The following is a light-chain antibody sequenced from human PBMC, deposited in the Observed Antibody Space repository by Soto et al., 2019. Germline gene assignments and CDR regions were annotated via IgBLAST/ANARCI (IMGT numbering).Light chain of an antibody. CDR1: QSVDIY. V-gene: IGKV3-11*01. Sequence: DIVMTQSPLSLPVILGQPATLSCRTSQSVDIYLNWYQQKPGQAPRLLISDASNRATGIPARFSGSGSGTDFTLTISSLEPEDFAIYYCQQRKYWPPIIFGQGTRLEIK. CDR3: QQRKYWPPII. CDR2: DAS. J-gene: IGKJ5*01.